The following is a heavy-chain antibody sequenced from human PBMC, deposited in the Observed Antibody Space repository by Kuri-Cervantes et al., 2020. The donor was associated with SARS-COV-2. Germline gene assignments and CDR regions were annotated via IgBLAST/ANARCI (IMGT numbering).Heavy chain of an antibody. CDR2: IYYSGST. Sequence: SETLSLTCTVSGGSISSSSYYWGWIRQPPGKGLEWIGSIYYSGSTHYNPSLKSRVTISVDTSKNQFSLKLSSVTAADTAVYYCARVGSSSHFDYWGQGTLVTVSS. D-gene: IGHD6-6*01. CDR1: GGSISSSSYY. V-gene: IGHV4-39*07. CDR3: ARVGSSSHFDY. J-gene: IGHJ4*02.